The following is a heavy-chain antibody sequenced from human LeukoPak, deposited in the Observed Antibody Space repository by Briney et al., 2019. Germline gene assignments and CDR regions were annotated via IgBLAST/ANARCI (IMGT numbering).Heavy chain of an antibody. CDR3: VRVISGTPNWFDP. J-gene: IGHJ5*02. Sequence: GGSLRLSCAASGFTLRYGMSWVRQAPGRGLEWVSAVSGGGGSTDYADSVKGRFTISRDTSKDTMYLQLNSLRPEDTAVYYCVRVISGTPNWFDPWGQGTLVTVSS. CDR1: GFTLRYG. V-gene: IGHV3-23*01. CDR2: VSGGGGST. D-gene: IGHD1-20*01.